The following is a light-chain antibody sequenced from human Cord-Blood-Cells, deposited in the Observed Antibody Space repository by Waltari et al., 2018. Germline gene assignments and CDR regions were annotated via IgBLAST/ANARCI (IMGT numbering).Light chain of an antibody. V-gene: IGLV2-23*01. J-gene: IGLJ3*02. CDR1: SSDVGGYNL. CDR2: EGS. Sequence: QSALTQPAPVSGSPGQSITISCTGTSSDVGGYNLVSWYQQHPGKAPKLMIYEGSNRPSGVSYRFSGSKSGNTASLTVSGLQAEDEADYYCCSYAGSRVFGGGTKLTVL. CDR3: CSYAGSRV.